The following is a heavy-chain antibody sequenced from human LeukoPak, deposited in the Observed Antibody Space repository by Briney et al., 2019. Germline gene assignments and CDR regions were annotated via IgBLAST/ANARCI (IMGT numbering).Heavy chain of an antibody. CDR2: IYHSGST. CDR3: ARGWHGGVISY. V-gene: IGHV4-4*02. D-gene: IGHD3-16*01. J-gene: IGHJ4*02. CDR1: GGSISSSNW. Sequence: SGTLSLTCAVSGGSISSSNWWSWVRQPPGKGLEWIGEIYHSGSTNYNPSLKSRVTTSVDKSKNQFSLKLSSVTAADTAVYYCARGWHGGVISYWGQGTLVTVSS.